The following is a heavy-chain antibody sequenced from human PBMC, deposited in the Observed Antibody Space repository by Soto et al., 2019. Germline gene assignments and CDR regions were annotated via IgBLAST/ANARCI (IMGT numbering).Heavy chain of an antibody. CDR1: GFTFSSYD. D-gene: IGHD5-18*01. CDR2: IGTAGDT. CDR3: ARGGYSYGPNYFDY. V-gene: IGHV3-13*01. J-gene: IGHJ4*02. Sequence: PGGSLRLSCAASGFTFSSYDMHWVRQATGKGLEWVSAIGTAGDTYYPGSVKGRFTISRENAKNSLYLQMNSLRAGDTAVYYCARGGYSYGPNYFDYWGQGTLVTVSS.